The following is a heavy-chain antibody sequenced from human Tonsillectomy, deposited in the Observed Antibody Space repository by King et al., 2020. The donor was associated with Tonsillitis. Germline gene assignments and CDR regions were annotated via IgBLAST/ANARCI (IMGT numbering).Heavy chain of an antibody. D-gene: IGHD6-19*01. J-gene: IGHJ4*02. CDR1: GFTFSSYA. V-gene: IGHV3-23*04. CDR2: ISGGGGIT. Sequence: VQLVESGGGLVQPGGSLRLSCAASGFTFSSYAMSWVRQAPGKGLEWVSHISGGGGITYYADSVKGRFTISRDNSKNTLCLQMNSLRAEDTAVYYCAKDRFVGWEYYFDYWGQGTLVTVSS. CDR3: AKDRFVGWEYYFDY.